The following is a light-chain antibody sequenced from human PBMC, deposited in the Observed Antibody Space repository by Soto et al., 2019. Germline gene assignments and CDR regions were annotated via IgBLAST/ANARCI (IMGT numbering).Light chain of an antibody. CDR2: AAS. CDR3: QQRYSHCRT. J-gene: IGKJ2*02. CDR1: QSISTY. Sequence: DIQMTQSPSSLSASVGDRVTITCRASQSISTYLTWYQQIPGKASKLLIYAASTLQSGVPSRFSGRGSGTGFTLPISTLQHEDCATDFSQQRYSHCRTFGQGNKVAIK. V-gene: IGKV1-39*01.